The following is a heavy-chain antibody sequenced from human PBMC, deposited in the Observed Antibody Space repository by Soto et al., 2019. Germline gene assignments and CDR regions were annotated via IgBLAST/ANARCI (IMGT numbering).Heavy chain of an antibody. CDR1: GFTFSSYG. J-gene: IGHJ6*02. V-gene: IGHV3-33*01. CDR3: ARSGHYYCIDV. Sequence: QVQLVESGGGVVQPGRSLRLSCAASGFTFSSYGMHWVRQAPGKGLEWVAVIWYDGSNKCYADSVKGRFTISRDKSKNTLYLQMSSLRGEDTAVYYRARSGHYYCIDVWGQGTTVTACS. CDR2: IWYDGSNK.